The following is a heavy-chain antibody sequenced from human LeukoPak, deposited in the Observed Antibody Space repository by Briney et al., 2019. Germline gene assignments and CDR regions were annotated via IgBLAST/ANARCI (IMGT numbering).Heavy chain of an antibody. Sequence: SETLSLTCAVYSESFSGYYWSWIRQAPGKGLEWIGEINDSGSTNYNPSLKSRVTVSIDTSKNQFSLKLSSVTAADTAVYYCARLGSSRYCSSSSCSKDYWGQGSLVIVSS. D-gene: IGHD2-2*01. V-gene: IGHV4-34*01. CDR3: ARLGSSRYCSSSSCSKDY. CDR1: SESFSGYY. CDR2: INDSGST. J-gene: IGHJ4*02.